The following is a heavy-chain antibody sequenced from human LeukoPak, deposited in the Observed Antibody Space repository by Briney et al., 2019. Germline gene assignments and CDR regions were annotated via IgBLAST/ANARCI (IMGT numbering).Heavy chain of an antibody. CDR1: GYTFTGYY. Sequence: ASVKVSCKASGYTFTGYYMHWVRQAPGQGLEWMGWINPKSGGTNYAQKFQGRVTMTRDTSISTAYLELSRLRSDDTAVYYCARVGPTYYYDSSGYYYGYWGQGTLVTVSS. V-gene: IGHV1-2*02. J-gene: IGHJ4*02. CDR3: ARVGPTYYYDSSGYYYGY. CDR2: INPKSGGT. D-gene: IGHD3-22*01.